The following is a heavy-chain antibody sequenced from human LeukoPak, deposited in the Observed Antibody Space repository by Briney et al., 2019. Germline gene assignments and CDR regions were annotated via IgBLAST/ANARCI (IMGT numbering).Heavy chain of an antibody. Sequence: GGSLRLSCAASGFTFSSYAMSWVRQAPGKGLEWVSAISGSGGSTYYADSVKGRFTISRDNSKNTLYLQMNSLRAEDTAVYYCAKIGTATLAYYYYGMDVWGQGTTVTVSS. CDR1: GFTFSSYA. CDR2: ISGSGGST. J-gene: IGHJ6*02. CDR3: AKIGTATLAYYYYGMDV. V-gene: IGHV3-23*01.